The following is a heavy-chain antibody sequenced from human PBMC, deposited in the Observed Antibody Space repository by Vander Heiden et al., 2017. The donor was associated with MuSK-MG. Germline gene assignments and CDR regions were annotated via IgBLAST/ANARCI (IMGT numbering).Heavy chain of an antibody. J-gene: IGHJ4*02. Sequence: QVPLAEPVGGLVKPGGSLRLSCSASGFTVSDYYMSWIRQAAGKGLEWVSYISSSGSTIYYADSVKGRFTISRDNAKNSLYLQMNSLRAEDTAVYYCARDRGVPGWFDYWGQGTLVTGSS. CDR1: GFTVSDYY. D-gene: IGHD2-15*01. CDR2: ISSSGSTI. V-gene: IGHV3-11*01. CDR3: ARDRGVPGWFDY.